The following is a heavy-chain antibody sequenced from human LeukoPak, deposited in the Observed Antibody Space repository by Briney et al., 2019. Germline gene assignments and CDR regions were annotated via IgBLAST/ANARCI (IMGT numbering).Heavy chain of an antibody. CDR1: GGSFSGYY. CDR3: ARHLRQQLLHDAFDI. Sequence: SETLSLTCAVYGGSFSGYYWSWIRQPPGKGLEWIGEINHSGSTNYNPSLKSRVTISVDTSKNQFSLKLSSVTAADTAVYYCARHLRQQLLHDAFDIWGQGTMVTVSS. J-gene: IGHJ3*02. D-gene: IGHD6-13*01. CDR2: INHSGST. V-gene: IGHV4-34*01.